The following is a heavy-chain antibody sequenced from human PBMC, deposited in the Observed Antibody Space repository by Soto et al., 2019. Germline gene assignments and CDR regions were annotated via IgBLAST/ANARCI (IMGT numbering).Heavy chain of an antibody. V-gene: IGHV1-69*01. J-gene: IGHJ6*02. D-gene: IGHD5-12*01. Sequence: QVQLVQSGAEVKKPGSSVKVSCKASGGTFSSYAISWVRQAPGQGLEWMGGIIPIFGTANYAQKFQCRVTITADESTSTASMELSSLRSEDTAVYYCASSGYDYRYYYYGMDVWGQGTTVTVSS. CDR2: IIPIFGTA. CDR1: GGTFSSYA. CDR3: ASSGYDYRYYYYGMDV.